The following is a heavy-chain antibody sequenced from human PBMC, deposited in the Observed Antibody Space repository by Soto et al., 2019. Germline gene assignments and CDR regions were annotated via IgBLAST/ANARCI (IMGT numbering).Heavy chain of an antibody. CDR1: GGTFSGYA. Sequence: QVQLVQSGAEVKKPGSSVKVSCKASGGTFSGYAISWVRQAPGQGLGWMGGFIPIFGTANYAQKFQGRVTITADESTSTAYMELSSLRSEDTAVYYCARQGYSGYDFGGRYYYYGMDVWGQGTTVTVSS. CDR2: FIPIFGTA. J-gene: IGHJ6*02. V-gene: IGHV1-69*01. D-gene: IGHD5-12*01. CDR3: ARQGYSGYDFGGRYYYYGMDV.